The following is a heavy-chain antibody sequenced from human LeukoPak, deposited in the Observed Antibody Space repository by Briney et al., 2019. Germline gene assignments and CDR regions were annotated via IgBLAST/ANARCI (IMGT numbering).Heavy chain of an antibody. D-gene: IGHD3-16*02. CDR1: GGSISSGSYY. Sequence: SETMSLTCTVSGGSISSGSYYWGWIRQPPWRVLEWIGSIYYTGSTYYSPSLKSRVTISLDTSKSQFSLKLSSVTARYTAVYKRARRSPDSNRYHYVDYWRQGTLVTVSS. J-gene: IGHJ4*02. CDR2: IYYTGST. CDR3: ARRSPDSNRYHYVDY. V-gene: IGHV4-39*01.